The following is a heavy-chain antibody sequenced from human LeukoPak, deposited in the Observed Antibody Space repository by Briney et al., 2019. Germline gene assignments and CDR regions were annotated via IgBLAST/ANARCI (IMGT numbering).Heavy chain of an antibody. CDR3: ARVGTYSEGDDWFVP. CDR2: INPNSGGT. CDR1: GYTFTGYY. D-gene: IGHD2-21*02. Sequence: GASVKVSCKASGYTFTGYYMHWVRQAPGQGLEWMGWINPNSGGTNYAQKFQGRATMTRDTSIRTAYIALSRLRSDDTAVYYCARVGTYSEGDDWFVPWGQGTLVTVSS. V-gene: IGHV1-2*02. J-gene: IGHJ5*02.